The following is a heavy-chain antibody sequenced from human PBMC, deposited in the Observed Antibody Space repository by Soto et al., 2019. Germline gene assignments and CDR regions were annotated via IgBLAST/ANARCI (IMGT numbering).Heavy chain of an antibody. V-gene: IGHV5-51*01. J-gene: IGHJ3*02. Sequence: GESLKISCKGSGYSFTSYWIVWVRQMPGKGLEWMGIIYPGDSDTRYSPSFQGQVTISADKSISTAYPQWSSLKASDTAMYYCARTVVPAAMNAFDIWGQGTMVTVSS. CDR2: IYPGDSDT. CDR1: GYSFTSYW. D-gene: IGHD2-2*01. CDR3: ARTVVPAAMNAFDI.